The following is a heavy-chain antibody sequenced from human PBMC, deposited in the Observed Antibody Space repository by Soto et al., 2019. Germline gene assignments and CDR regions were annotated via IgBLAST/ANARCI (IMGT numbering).Heavy chain of an antibody. J-gene: IGHJ4*02. D-gene: IGHD6-19*01. Sequence: SETLFLPCVGSCGAISNRYYHWGWIRQPPGKRLELIGNIYYSGNTYYNPSLKSRVTISVDTSKSQFSLKLSSVTAADTAVYYCARLRAGPDNGWYWAFDYWGQGTLVTVSS. V-gene: IGHV4-39*01. CDR3: ARLRAGPDNGWYWAFDY. CDR1: CGAISNRYYH. CDR2: IYYSGNT.